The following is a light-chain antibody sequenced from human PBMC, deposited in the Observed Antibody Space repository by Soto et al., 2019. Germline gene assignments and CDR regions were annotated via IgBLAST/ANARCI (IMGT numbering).Light chain of an antibody. J-gene: IGLJ3*02. CDR1: SSNIGSNF. CDR3: ASWDDSLTGPV. V-gene: IGLV1-44*01. CDR2: SIN. Sequence: QSMVTQPPSASGTPGQRVTISCSGGSSNIGSNFVSWYQRLPGTAPKLLIYSINQRPSGVPDRFSGSKSGTSASLAISGLQSEDEADYFCASWDDSLTGPVFGGGTKVTVL.